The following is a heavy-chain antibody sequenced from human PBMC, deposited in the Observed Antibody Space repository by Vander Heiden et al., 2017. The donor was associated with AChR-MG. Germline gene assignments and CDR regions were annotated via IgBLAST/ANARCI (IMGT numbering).Heavy chain of an antibody. Sequence: QVQLVQSGAEVKKPGSSVKVSCQASGGTFSSYAISWVRQAPGQGLEWMGGIIPIFGTANYAQKFQGRVTITADESTSTAYMELSSLRSEDTAVYYCARVGSPADDSSGNYFDYWGQGTLVTVSS. J-gene: IGHJ4*02. CDR1: GGTFSSYA. CDR2: IIPIFGTA. V-gene: IGHV1-69*01. D-gene: IGHD3-22*01. CDR3: ARVGSPADDSSGNYFDY.